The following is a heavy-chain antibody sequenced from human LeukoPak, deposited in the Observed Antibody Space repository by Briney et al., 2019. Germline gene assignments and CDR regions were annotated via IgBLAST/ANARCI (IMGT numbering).Heavy chain of an antibody. D-gene: IGHD5-24*01. CDR1: GFTFGDYA. V-gene: IGHV3-49*03. Sequence: GGSLRLSCTASGFTFGDYAMSWFRQAPGKGLEWVGFIRSKAYGGTTEYAASVKGRFTISRDDSKSIAYLQMNSLKTEDTAVYYCTRGVSKMADNWFDPWGQGTLVTVSS. J-gene: IGHJ5*02. CDR2: IRSKAYGGTT. CDR3: TRGVSKMADNWFDP.